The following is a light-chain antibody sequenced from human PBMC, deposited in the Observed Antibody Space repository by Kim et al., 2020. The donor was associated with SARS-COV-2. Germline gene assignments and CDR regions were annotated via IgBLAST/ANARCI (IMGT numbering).Light chain of an antibody. CDR2: DVS. J-gene: IGLJ2*01. CDR1: SSKVGGYNY. V-gene: IGLV2-11*01. CDR3: CSYAGSYTLV. Sequence: GQSLNIFCTGTSSKVGGYNYVSWYQQHPGKAPKLMIYDVSKRPSGVPDRFSGSKSGNTASLTISGLQAEDEADYYCCSYAGSYTLVFGGGTQLTVL.